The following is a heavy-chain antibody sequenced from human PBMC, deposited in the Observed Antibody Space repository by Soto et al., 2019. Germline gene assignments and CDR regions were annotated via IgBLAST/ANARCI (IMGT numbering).Heavy chain of an antibody. CDR1: GDSVTHGDNY. J-gene: IGHJ4*02. D-gene: IGHD3-3*01. CDR3: ARLSKRLFGQYKVDY. Sequence: QVQLQESGPGLVKASQSLSLTCTVSGDSVTHGDNYWGWIRQPPGKGLEWISYIYPTGSASFSPSLNGRGYMSVDTSSNVFSLELTSVTAADTAMYYCARLSKRLFGQYKVDYWGQGVLVTVSS. V-gene: IGHV4-30-4*01. CDR2: IYPTGSA.